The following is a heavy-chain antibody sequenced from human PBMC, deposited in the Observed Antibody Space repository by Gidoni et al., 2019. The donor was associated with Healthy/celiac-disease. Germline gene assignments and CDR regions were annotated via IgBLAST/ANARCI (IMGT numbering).Heavy chain of an antibody. Sequence: EVQLVASGGGLVKPGGSLSLTCAASGFPLSSYSMNWVRQAPGKGLEWVSSISSSISYIYYADSVKGRFTISRDNAKNSLYLQMNSLRAEDTAVYYCARDPIRFLEGYGMDVWGQGTTVTVSS. CDR1: GFPLSSYS. CDR3: ARDPIRFLEGYGMDV. D-gene: IGHD3-3*01. J-gene: IGHJ6*02. V-gene: IGHV3-21*01. CDR2: ISSSISYI.